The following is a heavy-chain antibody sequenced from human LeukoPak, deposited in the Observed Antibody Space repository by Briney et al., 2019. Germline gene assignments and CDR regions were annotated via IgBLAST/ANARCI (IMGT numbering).Heavy chain of an antibody. V-gene: IGHV1-8*01. D-gene: IGHD1-26*01. CDR3: ARDPEVGATFIYYYYYGMDV. CDR2: MNPHSGNT. Sequence: PVASVKVSCKASGYTFTTYDINRVRQATGQGLEWMGWMNPHSGNTGYAQKFQGRVTMTTDTSTSTAYMELRSLRSDDTAVYYCARDPEVGATFIYYYYYGMDVWGQGTTVTVSS. CDR1: GYTFTTYD. J-gene: IGHJ6*02.